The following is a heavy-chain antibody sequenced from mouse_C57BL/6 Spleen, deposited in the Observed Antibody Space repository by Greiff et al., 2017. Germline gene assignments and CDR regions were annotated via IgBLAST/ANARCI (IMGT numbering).Heavy chain of an antibody. J-gene: IGHJ1*03. V-gene: IGHV5-9*01. CDR2: ISGGGGNT. CDR3: ARQPPPLWYFDV. CDR1: GFTFSSYT. Sequence: EVQGVESGGGLVKPGGSLKLSCAASGFTFSSYTMSWVRQTPEKRLEWVATISGGGGNTYYPDSVKGRFTISRDNAKNTLYLQMSSLRSEDTALYYCARQPPPLWYFDVWGTGTTVTVSS.